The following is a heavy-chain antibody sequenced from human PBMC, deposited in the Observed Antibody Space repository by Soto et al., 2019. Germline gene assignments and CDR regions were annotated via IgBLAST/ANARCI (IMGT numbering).Heavy chain of an antibody. J-gene: IGHJ4*02. CDR2: IMSNGAGT. Sequence: GGSLRLSCAASGFAFNIYAMSWVRQAPGKGLEWVATIMSNGAGTYYPDSMKDRLTISRDNSKNTLYLQIHTLIAEDTAVYYCAKVSSSWYAGFFDLWGQGTLVTVSS. D-gene: IGHD6-13*01. V-gene: IGHV3-23*01. CDR1: GFAFNIYA. CDR3: AKVSSSWYAGFFDL.